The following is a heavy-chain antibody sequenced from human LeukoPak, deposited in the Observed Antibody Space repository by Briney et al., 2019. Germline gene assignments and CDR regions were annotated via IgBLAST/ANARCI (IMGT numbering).Heavy chain of an antibody. D-gene: IGHD6-19*01. CDR2: ISSSGSTI. CDR1: GFTFSSYE. Sequence: GGSLRLSCAASGFTFSSYEMNWVRQAPGKGLEWVSYISSSGSTIYYAGSVKGRFTISRDNAKNSLYLQMNSLRAEDTAVYYCARAVHTQFGELWRLSAVAGTSYYGMDVWGQGTTVTVSS. J-gene: IGHJ6*02. V-gene: IGHV3-48*03. CDR3: ARAVHTQFGELWRLSAVAGTSYYGMDV.